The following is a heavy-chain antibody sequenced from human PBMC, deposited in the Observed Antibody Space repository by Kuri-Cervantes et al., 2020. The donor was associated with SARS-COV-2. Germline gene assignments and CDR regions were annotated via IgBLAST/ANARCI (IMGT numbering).Heavy chain of an antibody. J-gene: IGHJ4*02. CDR3: ARDAAADNLSDY. D-gene: IGHD6-13*01. CDR2: FDPEDGET. CDR1: GYTLTELS. V-gene: IGHV1-24*01. Sequence: ASVKVSCKVSGYTLTELSMHWVRQAPGKGLEWMGGFDPEDGETIYAQKFQGRVTITADKSTSTAYMELSSLRSEDTAVYYCARDAAADNLSDYWGQGTLVTVSS.